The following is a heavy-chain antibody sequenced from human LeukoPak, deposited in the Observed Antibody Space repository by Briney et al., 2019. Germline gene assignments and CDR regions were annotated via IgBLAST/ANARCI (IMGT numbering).Heavy chain of an antibody. J-gene: IGHJ4*02. CDR3: ARTTGGSPYSFDY. V-gene: IGHV4-59*08. Sequence: SETLSLTCTVSGGSISSYYWSWVRQPPGKGLEWIGYIYYSGSTNYNPSLKSRVTISVDTSKNQFSLKLSSVTAADTAVYYCARTTGGSPYSFDYWGQGTLVTASS. D-gene: IGHD3-16*01. CDR2: IYYSGST. CDR1: GGSISSYY.